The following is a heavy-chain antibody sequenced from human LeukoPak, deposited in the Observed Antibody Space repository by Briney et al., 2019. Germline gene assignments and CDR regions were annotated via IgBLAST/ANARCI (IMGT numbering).Heavy chain of an antibody. J-gene: IGHJ4*02. Sequence: GEALKISCKGSGCSFTSYWIGWVRQMPGKGLEGMGIIYPGDSDTRYSPSFQGQVTISADKSISTAYLQWSSLKASDTAVYYCARRSYSSSSSSFDYWGQGTLVTVSS. CDR1: GCSFTSYW. CDR2: IYPGDSDT. CDR3: ARRSYSSSSSSFDY. D-gene: IGHD6-6*01. V-gene: IGHV5-51*01.